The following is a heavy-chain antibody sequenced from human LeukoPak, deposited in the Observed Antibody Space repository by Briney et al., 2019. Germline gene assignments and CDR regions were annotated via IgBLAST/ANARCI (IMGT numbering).Heavy chain of an antibody. J-gene: IGHJ5*02. CDR2: ISYDGSNK. CDR1: RFTFSSYG. V-gene: IGHV3-30*18. D-gene: IGHD3-10*01. CDR3: AKGKYYASGRNWFDP. Sequence: PGRSLRLSCAASRFTFSSYGMHWVRQAPGKGLEWVAVISYDGSNKNYADSVKGRFTISRDNSKNTLFLHMNSLRAEDTAVFYCAKGKYYASGRNWFDPWGQGTQVTVSS.